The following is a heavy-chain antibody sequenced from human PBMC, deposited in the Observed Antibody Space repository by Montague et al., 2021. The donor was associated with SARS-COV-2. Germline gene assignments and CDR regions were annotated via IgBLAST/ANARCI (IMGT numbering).Heavy chain of an antibody. CDR1: GGSISDGGYS. J-gene: IGHJ3*01. D-gene: IGHD3-10*01. Sequence: TLSLTCTVSGGSISDGGYSWTWIRQLPGKGLEWIGCIYYSGSTFSNPSLQSPLTISVATSKNQFSLKRSSVTAAATAVYYCAREGGRCKVWFRGDDVYALWGQGTMVTVSS. CDR2: IYYSGST. CDR3: AREGGRCKVWFRGDDVYAL. V-gene: IGHV4-31*01.